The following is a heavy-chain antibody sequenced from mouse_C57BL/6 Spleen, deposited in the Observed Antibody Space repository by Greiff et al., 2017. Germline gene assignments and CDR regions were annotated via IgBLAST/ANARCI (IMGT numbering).Heavy chain of an antibody. V-gene: IGHV1-26*01. CDR2: INPNNGGT. D-gene: IGHD2-3*01. CDR1: GYTFTDYY. CDR3: AREDDGYLGFAD. Sequence: EVQLQQSGPELVKPGASVKISCKASGYTFTDYYMNWVKQSHGKSLEWIGDINPNNGGTSYNQKFKGKATLTVDKSSSTAYMELRSLTSEDSAVFYCAREDDGYLGFADWGKGTLVTVSA. J-gene: IGHJ3*01.